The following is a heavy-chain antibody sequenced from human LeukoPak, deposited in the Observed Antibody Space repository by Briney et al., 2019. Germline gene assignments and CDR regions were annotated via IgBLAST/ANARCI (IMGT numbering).Heavy chain of an antibody. D-gene: IGHD3-3*01. CDR1: GFTFSSYA. CDR2: ISGSGGST. V-gene: IGHV3-23*01. Sequence: GGSLGLSCAASGFTFSSYAMSWVRQAPGKGLEWVSAISGSGGSTYYADSVKGRFTISRDNSKNTLYLQMNSLRAEDTAVYYCAKNALFGVVISYFDYWGQGTLVTVSS. J-gene: IGHJ4*02. CDR3: AKNALFGVVISYFDY.